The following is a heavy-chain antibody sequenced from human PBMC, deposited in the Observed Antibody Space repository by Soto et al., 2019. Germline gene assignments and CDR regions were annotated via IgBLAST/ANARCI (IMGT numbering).Heavy chain of an antibody. CDR1: GGTFSSYA. J-gene: IGHJ3*02. CDR2: IIPIFGTA. D-gene: IGHD3-22*01. Sequence: SVKVSGKASGGTFSSYAISWVRQAPGQGLEWMGGIIPIFGTANYAQKFQGRVTITADKSTSTAYMELSSLRSEDTAVYYCARDKGITMIVGYAFDIWGQGTMVTVSS. CDR3: ARDKGITMIVGYAFDI. V-gene: IGHV1-69*06.